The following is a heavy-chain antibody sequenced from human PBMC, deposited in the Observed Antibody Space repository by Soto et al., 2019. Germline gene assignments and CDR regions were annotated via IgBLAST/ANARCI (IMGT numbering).Heavy chain of an antibody. CDR2: IIRIFGNA. V-gene: IGHV1-69*01. CDR3: ARHVSAAAYNDGMDV. Sequence: QVQLVQSGAEVKKHGSSVKVSCKASVGTFSSFAISCVRQAPGHGLEWMGGIIRIFGNANYAQKFQGSVTLAADGAKSTADMELSSLISDVTAVYYCARHVSAAAYNDGMDVWGKGTTATVTS. CDR1: VGTFSSFA. D-gene: IGHD2-2*01. J-gene: IGHJ6*04.